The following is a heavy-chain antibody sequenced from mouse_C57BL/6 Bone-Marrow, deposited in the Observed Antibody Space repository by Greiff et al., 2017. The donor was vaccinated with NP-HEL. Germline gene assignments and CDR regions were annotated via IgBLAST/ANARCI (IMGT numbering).Heavy chain of an antibody. CDR2: IHPNSGST. D-gene: IGHD1-1*01. CDR3: ARGYYGSSFYYAMDY. CDR1: GYTFTSYW. Sequence: VQVVESGAELVKPGASVKLSCKASGYTFTSYWMHWVKQRPGQGLEWIGMIHPNSGSTNYNEKFKSKATLTVDKSSSTAYMELRSLTSEDSAVYFCARGYYGSSFYYAMDYWGQGTSVTVSS. V-gene: IGHV1-64*01. J-gene: IGHJ4*01.